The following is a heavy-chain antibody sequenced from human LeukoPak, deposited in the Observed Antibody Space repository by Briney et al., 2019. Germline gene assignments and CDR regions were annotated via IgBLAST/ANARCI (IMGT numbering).Heavy chain of an antibody. D-gene: IGHD1-26*01. J-gene: IGHJ4*02. CDR2: IYHSGSI. Sequence: SETLSLTCAVSGYSISSGYYWGWIRQPPGKGLEWIGNIYHSGSIYYNPSLKSRVTISVNTSKNQFSLKLSSVTAADTAVYYCARPIVGTTYGDYWGQGTLATVSS. CDR3: ARPIVGTTYGDY. V-gene: IGHV4-38-2*01. CDR1: GYSISSGYY.